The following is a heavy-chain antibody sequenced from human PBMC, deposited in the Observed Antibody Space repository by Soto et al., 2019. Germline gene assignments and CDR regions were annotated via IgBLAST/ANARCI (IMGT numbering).Heavy chain of an antibody. CDR2: ISSSSSYI. D-gene: IGHD3-9*01. V-gene: IGHV3-21*01. CDR1: GFTFSSYS. J-gene: IGHJ6*02. CDR3: ASATDDSYYYYYGMDV. Sequence: EVQLVESGGGLVKPGGSLRLSCAASGFTFSSYSMNWVRQAPGKGLEWVSSISSSSSYIYYADSVKGRFTISRDNAKNSLYLQMNSLRAEDTAVYYCASATDDSYYYYYGMDVWGRGTTVTVSS.